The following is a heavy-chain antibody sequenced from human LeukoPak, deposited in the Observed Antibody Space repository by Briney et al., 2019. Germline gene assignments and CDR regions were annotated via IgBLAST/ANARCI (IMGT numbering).Heavy chain of an antibody. CDR2: IYYSGST. D-gene: IGHD3-10*01. Sequence: PSETLSLTCTVSGGSISSYYWSWIRQPPGKGLEWIGYIYYSGSTNYNPSLKSRVTISVDTSKNQFSLKLSSVTAADTAVYYCARGRGLLWFGEPPHSWFDPWGQGTLVTVSS. J-gene: IGHJ5*02. CDR3: ARGRGLLWFGEPPHSWFDP. V-gene: IGHV4-59*01. CDR1: GGSISSYY.